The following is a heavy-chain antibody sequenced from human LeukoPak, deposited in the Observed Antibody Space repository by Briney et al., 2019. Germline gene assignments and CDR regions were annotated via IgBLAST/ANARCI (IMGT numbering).Heavy chain of an antibody. D-gene: IGHD3-22*01. CDR3: AREEYYDSGEGAFDI. Sequence: GGSLRLSCAASGFTFSSYWMSWVRQAPGKGLEWVANIKQDGSEKYYVDSVKGRFTISRDNAKNSLYLQMNSLGAEDTAVYYCAREEYYDSGEGAFDIWGQGTMVTVSS. J-gene: IGHJ3*02. V-gene: IGHV3-7*01. CDR2: IKQDGSEK. CDR1: GFTFSSYW.